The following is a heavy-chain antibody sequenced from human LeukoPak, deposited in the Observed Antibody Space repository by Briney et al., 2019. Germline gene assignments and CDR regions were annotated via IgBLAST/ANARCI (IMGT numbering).Heavy chain of an antibody. CDR3: VRHRQCRTLTCYEGWFGP. J-gene: IGHJ5*02. CDR2: IYYTATTYYNPSLQST. Sequence: KPSETLSLTCSVSGGSINNFDYYWGWIRQPPGKGLEWLVSIYYTATTYYNPSLQSTYYNPSLKSLVTVSLDTSKNQFSLELSSVTAADTALYYCVRHRQCRTLTCYEGWFGPWGQGTLVTVSS. V-gene: IGHV4-39*01. D-gene: IGHD2-2*01. CDR1: GGSINNFDYY.